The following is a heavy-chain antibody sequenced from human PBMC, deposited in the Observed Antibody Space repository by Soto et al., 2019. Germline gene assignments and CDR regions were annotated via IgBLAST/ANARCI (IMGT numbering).Heavy chain of an antibody. J-gene: IGHJ5*02. V-gene: IGHV4-31*03. D-gene: IGHD5-18*01. CDR2: IYYSGST. Sequence: PSETLSLTCTVSGGSISSGGYYWSWIRQHPGKGLEWIGYIYYSGSTYYNPSLKSRVTISVDTSKNQFSLKLSSVTAADTAVYYCARVSGYSYGSGPPKWFDPWGQGTLVTVSS. CDR3: ARVSGYSYGSGPPKWFDP. CDR1: GGSISSGGYY.